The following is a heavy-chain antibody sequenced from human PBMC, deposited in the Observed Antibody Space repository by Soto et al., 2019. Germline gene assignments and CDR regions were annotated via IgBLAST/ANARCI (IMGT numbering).Heavy chain of an antibody. V-gene: IGHV1-18*01. CDR2: ISLYSDGT. Sequence: QVQLVQSGGEVKRPGASVKVSCKTSGYTFSNYGITWVRQTPGQPLEWLGWISLYSDGTNYAQKVQGRVPMTTDASTTTAYMELRSMRSDDTAVYYCARVVPGADAWFGPWGQVTLFTVSS. CDR3: ARVVPGADAWFGP. J-gene: IGHJ5*02. D-gene: IGHD2-2*01. CDR1: GYTFSNYG.